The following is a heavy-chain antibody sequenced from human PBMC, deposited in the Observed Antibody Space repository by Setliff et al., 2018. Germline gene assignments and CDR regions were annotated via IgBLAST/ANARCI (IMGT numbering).Heavy chain of an antibody. Sequence: ASVKVSCKASGYSFTDYYMHWVRQVPGRGLEWMGWINPKSGGTRYAQKFQGRVTMTRDTSISTAYMELSSLRSDDTAVYYCARDGISWLMWFDPWGQGTLGTVS. J-gene: IGHJ5*02. CDR1: GYSFTDYY. D-gene: IGHD3-16*01. V-gene: IGHV1-2*02. CDR2: INPKSGGT. CDR3: ARDGISWLMWFDP.